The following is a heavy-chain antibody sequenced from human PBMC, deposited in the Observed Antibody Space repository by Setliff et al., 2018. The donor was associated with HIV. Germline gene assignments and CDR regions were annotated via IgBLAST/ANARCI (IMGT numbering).Heavy chain of an antibody. CDR2: IYHSGST. D-gene: IGHD5-12*01. CDR1: GGSFSDYY. J-gene: IGHJ3*02. Sequence: SETLSLTCAVYGGSFSDYYWSWIRQPPGKGLEWIGEIYHSGSTNYNPSLKSRVTISVDTSKNQFSLKLSSVTAADTAVYYCARGGRVYSYGLEPDAFDIWGQGTMVTV. CDR3: ARGGRVYSYGLEPDAFDI. V-gene: IGHV4-34*01.